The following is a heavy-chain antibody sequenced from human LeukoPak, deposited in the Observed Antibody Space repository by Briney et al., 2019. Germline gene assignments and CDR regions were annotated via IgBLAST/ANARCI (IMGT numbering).Heavy chain of an antibody. J-gene: IGHJ4*02. CDR3: ARCGGNRIDYFDY. D-gene: IGHD4-23*01. V-gene: IGHV5-51*01. CDR1: GYSFTTYW. CDR2: IYPGDSDA. Sequence: GESLKISCKGSGYSFTTYWIDWVRQMPGRGLEWMGIIYPGDSDARYSPSFQGQVTISADKSINTAYLQWSSLKASDTAMYYCARCGGNRIDYFDYWGQGTLVTVSS.